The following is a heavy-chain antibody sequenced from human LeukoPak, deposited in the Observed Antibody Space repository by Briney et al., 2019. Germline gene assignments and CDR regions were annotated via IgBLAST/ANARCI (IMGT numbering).Heavy chain of an antibody. V-gene: IGHV3-23*01. J-gene: IGHJ4*02. Sequence: PGGSLRLSCAASGFTFSSFAMSWVRQAPGEGLEWVSGITASGGSTYYADSVKGRFTISRDNSKNTLYLQMNSLRAEDTAVYYCAKATTVTTPPGHDYWGQGTLVTVSS. CDR2: ITASGGST. CDR3: AKATTVTTPPGHDY. D-gene: IGHD4-17*01. CDR1: GFTFSSFA.